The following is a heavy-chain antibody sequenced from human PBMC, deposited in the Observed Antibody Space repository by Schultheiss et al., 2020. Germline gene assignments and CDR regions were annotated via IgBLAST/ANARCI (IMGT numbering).Heavy chain of an antibody. CDR3: AHRAITIFGVVNPSGAFDI. Sequence: SGPTLVKPTETLTLTCTFSGFSLTTSGMCVSWIRQPPGKALEWLAHIFSNDEKSYSTSLKSRLTITKDTSKNQVVLTMTNMDPVDTATYYCAHRAITIFGVVNPSGAFDIWGQGTMVNVSS. CDR2: IFSNDEK. V-gene: IGHV2-70*12. D-gene: IGHD3-3*01. CDR1: GFSLTTSGMC. J-gene: IGHJ3*02.